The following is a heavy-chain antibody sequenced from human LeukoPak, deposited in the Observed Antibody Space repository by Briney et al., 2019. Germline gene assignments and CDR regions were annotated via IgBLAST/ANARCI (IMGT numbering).Heavy chain of an antibody. CDR3: ARARWYLDS. D-gene: IGHD4-23*01. CDR2: IKQDGSEK. J-gene: IGHJ4*02. V-gene: IGHV3-7*03. Sequence: PGGSLRLSCAASGFRFNTYWMSWVRQAPGKGLEWVANIKQDGSEKYYVDSVKGRFTISRDNSKNTLYLQMNSLRAEDTAVYYCARARWYLDSWGQGTLVTVSS. CDR1: GFRFNTYW.